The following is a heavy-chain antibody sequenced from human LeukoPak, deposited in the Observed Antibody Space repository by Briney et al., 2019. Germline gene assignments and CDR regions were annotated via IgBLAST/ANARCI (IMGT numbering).Heavy chain of an antibody. V-gene: IGHV2-5*02. CDR1: GFSLTTPGLG. CDR3: ARGRGGPDFDY. J-gene: IGHJ4*02. D-gene: IGHD1-26*01. Sequence: ESGPALVKPTQTLTLTCTFSGFSLTTPGLGVGWIRQPPGKALEWLALIYWDDDQRSSPSLKSRLTITKDTSKNQVFFTMTNMDPAGTATYYCARGRGGPDFDYWGQGTLVTVSS. CDR2: IYWDDDQ.